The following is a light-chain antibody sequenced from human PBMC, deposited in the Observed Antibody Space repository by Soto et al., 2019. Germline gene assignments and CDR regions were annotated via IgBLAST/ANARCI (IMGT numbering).Light chain of an antibody. Sequence: DIQMTQSPSSLSASVGDRVTITCRASQSISSHLNWYQQKPGKAPKVLIYGATSLQSGVPSRFSGSGSGTDFTVTISSLQPEDSATYYCQQSSSNSWTFGQGTKVDIK. J-gene: IGKJ1*01. CDR1: QSISSH. CDR3: QQSSSNSWT. CDR2: GAT. V-gene: IGKV1-39*01.